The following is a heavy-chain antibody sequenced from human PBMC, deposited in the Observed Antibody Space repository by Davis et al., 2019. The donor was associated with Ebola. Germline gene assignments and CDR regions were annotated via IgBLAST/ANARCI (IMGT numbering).Heavy chain of an antibody. V-gene: IGHV1-69*04. CDR1: AGTFSSYG. CDR2: IIPILGIA. Sequence: SLKVSCKASAGTFSSYGISWVRQAPGQGLEWMGRIIPILGIANYAQKFQGRVTITADKSTSTAYMELSSLRTEDTAVYYCARAGMHNWFDPWGQGTLVTVSS. CDR3: ARAGMHNWFDP. J-gene: IGHJ5*02. D-gene: IGHD1-14*01.